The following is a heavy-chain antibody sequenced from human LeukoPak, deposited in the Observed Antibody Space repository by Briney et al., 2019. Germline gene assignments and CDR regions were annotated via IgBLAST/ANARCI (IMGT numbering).Heavy chain of an antibody. CDR1: GYTFTSYY. CDR3: ARRLVYNITLYYYYTMDV. CDR2: INPSGGST. V-gene: IGHV1-46*01. D-gene: IGHD1-14*01. J-gene: IGHJ6*02. Sequence: ASVTVSCKASGYTFTSYYMHWVQQAPGQGLEWMGIINPSGGSTTYAQKFQGRVTMTRDTSTSTVCMELSSLKSEDTAVYYCARRLVYNITLYYYYTMDVWGQGTTVTVSS.